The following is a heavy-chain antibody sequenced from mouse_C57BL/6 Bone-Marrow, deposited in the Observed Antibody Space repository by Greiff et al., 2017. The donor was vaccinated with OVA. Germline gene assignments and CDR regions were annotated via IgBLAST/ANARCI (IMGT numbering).Heavy chain of an antibody. Sequence: EVHLVESGGGLVQPGGSLKLSCVASGFTFSDYGMAWVRQAPRKGPEWVAFISNLAYSIYYADTVTGRFTISRENAKNTLYLEMSSLRSEDTAMYYCARRGASYYGSSMDYWGQGTSVTVSS. CDR1: GFTFSDYG. D-gene: IGHD1-1*01. CDR3: ARRGASYYGSSMDY. CDR2: ISNLAYSI. V-gene: IGHV5-15*04. J-gene: IGHJ4*01.